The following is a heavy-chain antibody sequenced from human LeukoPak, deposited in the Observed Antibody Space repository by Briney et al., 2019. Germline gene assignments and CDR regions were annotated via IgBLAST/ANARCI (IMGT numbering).Heavy chain of an antibody. CDR1: GGSISSSSYY. CDR2: IYYSGST. J-gene: IGHJ4*02. V-gene: IGHV4-39*01. D-gene: IGHD2-15*01. Sequence: SETLSLTCTVSGGSISSSSYYWGWIRQPPGKGLEWIGSIYYSGSTYYNPSLKSRVTISVDTSKNQFYLKLSSVTAADTAVYYCARHRKVVVAATYSFDYWGQGTLVTVSS. CDR3: ARHRKVVVAATYSFDY.